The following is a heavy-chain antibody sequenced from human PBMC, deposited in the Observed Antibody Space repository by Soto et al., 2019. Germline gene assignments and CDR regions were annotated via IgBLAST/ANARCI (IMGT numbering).Heavy chain of an antibody. V-gene: IGHV3-23*01. Sequence: EVQLLESGGGLVQTGGSLRLSCAASGFTVSSYAMSWVRQAPGKGLEWVSAISGSGGSTYYADSVKGRFTISRDNSKNKLYRQMNSLRAEDTACDYCAKDSSSCMDVGGQGTKVTVSS. CDR1: GFTVSSYA. D-gene: IGHD6-13*01. J-gene: IGHJ6*02. CDR2: ISGSGGST. CDR3: AKDSSSCMDV.